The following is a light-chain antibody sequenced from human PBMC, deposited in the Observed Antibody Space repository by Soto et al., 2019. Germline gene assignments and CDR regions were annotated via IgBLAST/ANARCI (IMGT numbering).Light chain of an antibody. Sequence: QSALTQPASVSGSPGQSITISCTGTSSDVGGYNYVSWYQQHPGKAPKLMIYEVSNRPSGVSNRFSGSKSGNTASLTISGLQAEDEADYYCSSYTRSSTRVFGTGTKVTFL. V-gene: IGLV2-14*01. J-gene: IGLJ1*01. CDR2: EVS. CDR3: SSYTRSSTRV. CDR1: SSDVGGYNY.